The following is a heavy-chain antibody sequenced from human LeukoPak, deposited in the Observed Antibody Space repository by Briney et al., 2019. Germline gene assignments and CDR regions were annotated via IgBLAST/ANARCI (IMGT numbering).Heavy chain of an antibody. CDR1: GFTFSSYG. CDR3: AGSVEMATTPVDY. V-gene: IGHV3-33*08. J-gene: IGHJ4*02. CDR2: IWYDGSNK. Sequence: PGGSLRLSCAASGFTFSSYGMHWVRQAPGKGLEWVAVIWYDGSNKYYADSVKGRFTISRDNSKNTLYLQMNSLRAEDTAVYYCAGSVEMATTPVDYWGQGTLVTVSS. D-gene: IGHD5-24*01.